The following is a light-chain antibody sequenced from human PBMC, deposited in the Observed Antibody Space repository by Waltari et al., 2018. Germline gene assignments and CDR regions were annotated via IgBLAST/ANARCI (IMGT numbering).Light chain of an antibody. CDR3: SSYISSSTLEV. CDR1: SSHVGGYNY. CDR2: DVS. V-gene: IGLV2-14*03. J-gene: IGLJ3*02. Sequence: QSALTQPASVSASPGQSITISCTGTSSHVGGYNYVSWYQQHPGKAPKLMIFDVSKRPSGGSNRFSGSKSGNTASLTISGLQAEDEADYYCSSYISSSTLEVFGGGTRLTVL.